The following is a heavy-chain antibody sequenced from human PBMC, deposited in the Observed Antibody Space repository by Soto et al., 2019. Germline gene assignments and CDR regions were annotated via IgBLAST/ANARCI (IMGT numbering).Heavy chain of an antibody. CDR3: VKGEARGYYYYGMDV. CDR1: GFTFSSYA. V-gene: IGHV3-64D*06. Sequence: EVPLVESGGGLVQPGGSLRLSCSASGFTFSSYAMHWVRQAPGKGLEYVSAISSNGGSTYYADSVKGRFTISRDNSKNTLYLQMSSLRAEDTAVYYCVKGEARGYYYYGMDVWGQGTTVTVSS. CDR2: ISSNGGST. J-gene: IGHJ6*02.